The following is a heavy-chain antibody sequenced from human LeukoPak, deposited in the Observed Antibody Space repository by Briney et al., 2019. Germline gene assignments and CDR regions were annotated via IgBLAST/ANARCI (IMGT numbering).Heavy chain of an antibody. J-gene: IGHJ1*01. V-gene: IGHV3-74*01. CDR3: ARAPSEIGGYYPEYFRH. D-gene: IGHD3-22*01. Sequence: GGSLRLSCAASGSTFSTYWMHWVRQAPGKGLVWVSRIKSDGSTNYADSVKGRFTISRDNAKNTVSLQMNSLRPEDTGVYYCARAPSEIGGYYPEYFRHWGQGTLVTVSS. CDR1: GSTFSTYW. CDR2: IKSDGST.